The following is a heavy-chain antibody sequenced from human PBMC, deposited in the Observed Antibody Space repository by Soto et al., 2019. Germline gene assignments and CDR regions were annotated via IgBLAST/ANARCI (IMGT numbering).Heavy chain of an antibody. Sequence: SVTLSLTCAVSGYSIRSGYYWGWIRQPAGKGLEWIGRMSISGTTNHNPSLKSRVTMSVDTSKNHFSLRLSSVTAADTAVYYCARVGMIGTVLGSWFDPWGQGTQVTGSS. CDR3: ARVGMIGTVLGSWFDP. CDR1: GYSIRSGYY. D-gene: IGHD2-21*01. CDR2: MSISGTT. V-gene: IGHV4-38-2*01. J-gene: IGHJ5*02.